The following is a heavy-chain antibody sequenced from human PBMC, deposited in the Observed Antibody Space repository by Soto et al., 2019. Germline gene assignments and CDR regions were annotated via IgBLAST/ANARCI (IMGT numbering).Heavy chain of an antibody. CDR3: ARRNAWYSSGWPGYWFDP. CDR2: IIPIFGTA. J-gene: IGHJ5*02. V-gene: IGHV1-69*06. CDR1: GGTFSSYA. D-gene: IGHD6-19*01. Sequence: GASVKVSCKASGGTFSSYAISWVRQAPGQGLEWMGGIIPIFGTANYAQKFQGRVTITADKSTSTAYMELSSLRSEDTAVYYCARRNAWYSSGWPGYWFDPWGQGTLVTVSS.